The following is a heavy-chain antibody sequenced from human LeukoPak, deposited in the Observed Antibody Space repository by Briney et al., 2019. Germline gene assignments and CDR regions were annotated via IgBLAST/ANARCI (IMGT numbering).Heavy chain of an antibody. D-gene: IGHD2-15*01. CDR3: TRLKVLDITWWPADY. CDR2: NYKSGRT. CDR1: GVSISNSQW. V-gene: IGHV4/OR15-8*02. J-gene: IGHJ4*02. Sequence: PSETLSLTCVVSGVSISNSQWWSWVRQPPGKGLEWIGENYKSGRTNYNPSLKSRVTMSIDKSKNQYSLSLASVTAADTPVYYCTRLKVLDITWWPADYWGPGMLVTVS.